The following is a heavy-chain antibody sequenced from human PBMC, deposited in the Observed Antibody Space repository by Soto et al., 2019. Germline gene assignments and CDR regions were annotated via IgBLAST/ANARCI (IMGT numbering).Heavy chain of an antibody. CDR1: GFTFSSYA. CDR3: AKVAAAGTSETPNFDY. Sequence: EVQLLESGGGLAQPGGSLRLSCAASGFTFSSYAMTWVRQAPGKGLQWVSLISGSSGATYYADSVKGWFTISRDRSKKTLYLQMNSLRAEDTAVYYCAKVAAAGTSETPNFDYWGQGTLVTVSS. J-gene: IGHJ4*02. CDR2: ISGSSGAT. V-gene: IGHV3-23*01. D-gene: IGHD6-13*01.